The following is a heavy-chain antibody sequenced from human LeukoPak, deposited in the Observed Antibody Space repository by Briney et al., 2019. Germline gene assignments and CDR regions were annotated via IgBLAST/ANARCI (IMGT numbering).Heavy chain of an antibody. J-gene: IGHJ3*02. Sequence: GGSLRLSCAASGFTFSSYAMSWVRQAPGKGLEWVSAISGSGGSTYYADSVKGRFTISRDNSKNTLYLQMNSLRAEDTAVYYCAKVLHSGGYYLSSDAFDIWGQGTMVTVSS. CDR2: ISGSGGST. V-gene: IGHV3-23*01. CDR1: GFTFSSYA. CDR3: AKVLHSGGYYLSSDAFDI. D-gene: IGHD1-26*01.